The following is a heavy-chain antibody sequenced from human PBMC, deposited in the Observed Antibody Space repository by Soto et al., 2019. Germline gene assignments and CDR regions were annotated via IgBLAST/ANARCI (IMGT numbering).Heavy chain of an antibody. CDR2: INHSGST. D-gene: IGHD2-2*02. CDR1: GGSFSGYY. V-gene: IGHV4-34*01. CDR3: ARALGYCSSTSCYTYPNYYYYYGMDV. J-gene: IGHJ6*02. Sequence: XETLALTCAVYGGSFSGYYWSWIRQPPGKGLEWIGEINHSGSTNYNPSLKSRVTISVDTSKNQFSLKLSSVTAADTAVYYCARALGYCSSTSCYTYPNYYYYYGMDVWGQGTTVTVSS.